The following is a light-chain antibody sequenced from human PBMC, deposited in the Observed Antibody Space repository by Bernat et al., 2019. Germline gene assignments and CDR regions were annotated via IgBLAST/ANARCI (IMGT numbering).Light chain of an antibody. V-gene: IGLV2-14*03. J-gene: IGLJ3*02. Sequence: QSALTQPASVSGSPGQSITISCTGTSSVIGNYNYVSWYQQHPGKAPKLMIYDVSNRPSGVSNRFSGSKSGNTASLTISGLQAEDEADYYCSSYSTSRTLVFGGGTKLTVL. CDR2: DVS. CDR3: SSYSTSRTLV. CDR1: SSVIGNYNY.